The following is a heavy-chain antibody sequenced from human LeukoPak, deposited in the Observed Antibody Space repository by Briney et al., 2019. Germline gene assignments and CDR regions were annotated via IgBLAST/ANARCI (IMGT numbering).Heavy chain of an antibody. CDR2: IRYDGSNK. Sequence: GGTLRLSCAASGFTFSSYGMSWVRQAPGKGLEWVAFIRYDGSNKYYADSVKGRFTISRDNSKNTLYLQMNSLRAEDTAVYYCARLREIPVFGVVTKSTSYFDYWGQGTLVTVSS. CDR3: ARLREIPVFGVVTKSTSYFDY. V-gene: IGHV3-33*08. CDR1: GFTFSSYG. D-gene: IGHD3-3*01. J-gene: IGHJ4*02.